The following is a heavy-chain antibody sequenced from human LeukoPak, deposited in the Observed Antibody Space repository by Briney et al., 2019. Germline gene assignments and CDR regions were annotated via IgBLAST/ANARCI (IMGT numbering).Heavy chain of an antibody. CDR2: INHSGST. CDR3: ARRTGYSSGWYSGYYFDY. V-gene: IGHV4-34*01. J-gene: IGHJ4*02. D-gene: IGHD6-19*01. CDR1: GGSFSGYY. Sequence: SETLSLTCAVYGGSFSGYYWSWIRQPPGKGLEWIGEINHSGSTNYNPSLKSRVTISVDTSKNQFSLKLSSVTAADTAVYYCARRTGYSSGWYSGYYFDYWGQGTLVTVSS.